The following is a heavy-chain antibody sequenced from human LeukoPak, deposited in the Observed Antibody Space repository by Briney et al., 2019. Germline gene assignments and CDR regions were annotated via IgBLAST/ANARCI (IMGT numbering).Heavy chain of an antibody. Sequence: SETLSLTCTVSGGSISSSSYYWGWIRQPPGKGLEWIGSIYYSGSTYYNPSLKSRVTISVDTSKNQFSLKLSSVTAADTAVYYCARDPPHVDYWGQGTLVTVSS. V-gene: IGHV4-39*07. CDR1: GGSISSSSYY. CDR2: IYYSGST. CDR3: ARDPPHVDY. J-gene: IGHJ4*02.